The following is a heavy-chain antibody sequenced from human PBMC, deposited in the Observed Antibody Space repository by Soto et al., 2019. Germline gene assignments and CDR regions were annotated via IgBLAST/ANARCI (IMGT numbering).Heavy chain of an antibody. V-gene: IGHV4-39*01. Sequence: SETLSLTCTVSGGSISSSSYYWGWIRQPPGKGLEWIGSIYYSGSTYYNPSLKSRVTISVDTSKNQFSLKLSSVTAADTAVYYCARLSGYYYGVFDIWGQGTMVTVSS. J-gene: IGHJ3*02. CDR3: ARLSGYYYGVFDI. D-gene: IGHD3-10*01. CDR2: IYYSGST. CDR1: GGSISSSSYY.